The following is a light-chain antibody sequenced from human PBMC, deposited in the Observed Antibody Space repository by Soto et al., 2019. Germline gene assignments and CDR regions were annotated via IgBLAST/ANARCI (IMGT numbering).Light chain of an antibody. CDR2: DVS. CDR3: CSYAGSYTLL. J-gene: IGLJ2*01. Sequence: QSVLTQPRSVSGSPGQSVTLSCTGTSSDVGGYNYVSWYQQHPGKAPKLMIYDVSKRPSGVPDRFSGSKSGNTASLTISGLQAEDEADYYCCSYAGSYTLLFGGGTKLTVL. V-gene: IGLV2-11*01. CDR1: SSDVGGYNY.